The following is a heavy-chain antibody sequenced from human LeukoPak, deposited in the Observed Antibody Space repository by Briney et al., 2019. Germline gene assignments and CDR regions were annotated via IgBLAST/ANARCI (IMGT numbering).Heavy chain of an antibody. V-gene: IGHV1-69*13. CDR2: IIPIFGTT. CDR3: ARQDTAMASIDH. Sequence: GASVTVSCKASGGTFNNYVISWVRQAPGQGLEWMGGIIPIFGTTSYAQKFHGRVTITADESTSTAYMELNSLRSDDTAVYYCARQDTAMASIDHWGQGTLVTVSS. CDR1: GGTFNNYV. D-gene: IGHD5-18*01. J-gene: IGHJ4*02.